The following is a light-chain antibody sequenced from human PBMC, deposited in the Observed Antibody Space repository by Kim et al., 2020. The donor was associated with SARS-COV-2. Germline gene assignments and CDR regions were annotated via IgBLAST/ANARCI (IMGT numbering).Light chain of an antibody. CDR2: DVS. CDR3: SSYTSSSTVV. CDR1: SSDIGGYKY. V-gene: IGLV2-14*03. J-gene: IGLJ2*01. Sequence: GQSITLSCTGTSSDIGGYKYVSWYQQHPGKAPKLMIYDVSNRPSGVSNRFSASKSGNTASLTISGLQAEDEADYYCSSYTSSSTVVFGGGTQLTVL.